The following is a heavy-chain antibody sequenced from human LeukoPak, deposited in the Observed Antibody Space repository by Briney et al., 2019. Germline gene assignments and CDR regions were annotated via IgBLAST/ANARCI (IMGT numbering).Heavy chain of an antibody. D-gene: IGHD6-13*01. V-gene: IGHV3-7*01. J-gene: IGHJ6*03. CDR3: ARDGQLAYYYYYYMDV. Sequence: GGSLRLSCAASGFTFGNYWMSWVRQAPGKGLEWVANIHKDGSETYFVDSVKGRFTISRDNAKNSLYLQMNSLRAEDTAVYYCARDGQLAYYYYYYMDVWGKGTTVTISS. CDR2: IHKDGSET. CDR1: GFTFGNYW.